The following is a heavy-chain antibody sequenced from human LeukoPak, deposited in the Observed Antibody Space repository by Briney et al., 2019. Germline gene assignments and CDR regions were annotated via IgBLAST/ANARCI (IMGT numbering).Heavy chain of an antibody. Sequence: PGGSLRLSCAASGFTFSFCGFNWVRQAPGKGLEWVSSIGPTGTDRYYAHSVRGRFTISRDNAKNSMYLQMDSLRDEDTAVYYCATETIGRHYDYWGQGTLLTVSS. CDR3: ATETIGRHYDY. D-gene: IGHD1-14*01. J-gene: IGHJ4*02. V-gene: IGHV3-21*01. CDR2: IGPTGTDR. CDR1: GFTFSFCG.